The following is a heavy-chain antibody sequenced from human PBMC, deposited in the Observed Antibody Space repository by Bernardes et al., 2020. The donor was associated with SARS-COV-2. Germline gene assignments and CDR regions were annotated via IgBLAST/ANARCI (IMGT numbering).Heavy chain of an antibody. Sequence: GGSLRLSCAASGFTFSNYAMNWVRQAPGKGLEWVSGFSDGGLSTYYADSVKGRFTISRDSSKNTLYLQMNSLRADDTAVYYCAKTISPHLPPWSGMDAWGQGTTVTVSS. CDR2: FSDGGLST. CDR3: AKTISPHLPPWSGMDA. CDR1: GFTFSNYA. V-gene: IGHV3-23*01. J-gene: IGHJ6*02. D-gene: IGHD2-8*02.